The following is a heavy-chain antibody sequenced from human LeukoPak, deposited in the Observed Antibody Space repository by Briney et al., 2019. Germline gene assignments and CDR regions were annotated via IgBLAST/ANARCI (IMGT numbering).Heavy chain of an antibody. CDR3: ARGPQGD. CDR2: IDSGGGT. CDR1: GFTFSNYA. Sequence: GGSLRLSCAASGFTFSNYAMNWVRQAPGKGLEWVSAIDSGGGTYYADSVKGRFTISRDNSKNTLYLQLNSLRAEDTAVYYCARGPQGDWGQGALVTVSS. V-gene: IGHV3-23*01. D-gene: IGHD3-16*01. J-gene: IGHJ4*02.